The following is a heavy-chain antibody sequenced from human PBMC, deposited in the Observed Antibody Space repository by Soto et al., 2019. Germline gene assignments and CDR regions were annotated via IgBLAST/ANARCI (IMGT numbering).Heavy chain of an antibody. V-gene: IGHV4-39*01. Sequence: SETLSLPCTVSGGSLSSDSYCRGWVRQPPGKGLEWIGSVCSSGRSYYNSSRKSRATIAVDRSKSQFSLKPTSVTAADTAGHFSARHFTHQFWSGYSGPYCFDHWGKGNLVTVSS. D-gene: IGHD3-3*01. J-gene: IGHJ4*02. CDR1: GGSLSSDSYC. CDR3: ARHFTHQFWSGYSGPYCFDH. CDR2: VCSSGRS.